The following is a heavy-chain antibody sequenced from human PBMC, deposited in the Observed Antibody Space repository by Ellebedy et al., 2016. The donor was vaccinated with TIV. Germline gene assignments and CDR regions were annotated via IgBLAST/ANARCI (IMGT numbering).Heavy chain of an antibody. CDR3: ARAGSYRFDY. CDR2: ISNSGGST. CDR1: GFTFSSFA. D-gene: IGHD1-26*01. Sequence: PGGSLRLSCSASGFTFSSFAMSWVRQAPGKGLEWVSSISNSGGSTYYADSVKGRFTIPRDNAKNTLYLQMNSLRLEDTGVYFCARAGSYRFDYWGPGSLVTVSS. J-gene: IGHJ4*02. V-gene: IGHV3-23*01.